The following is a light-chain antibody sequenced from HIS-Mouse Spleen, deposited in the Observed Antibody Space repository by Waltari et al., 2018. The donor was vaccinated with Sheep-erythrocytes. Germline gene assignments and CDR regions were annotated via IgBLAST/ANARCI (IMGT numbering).Light chain of an antibody. J-gene: IGLJ2*01. CDR2: QDS. V-gene: IGLV3-1*01. CDR1: KLGDKY. Sequence: SYELTQPPSVSVSPGQTASITCSGDKLGDKYACWYHQKQGQSPVLVIYQDSKRPSGFPERFSGSNAGNTATLTISGTQAMDEADYYCQAWDSSTVVFGGGTKLTVL. CDR3: QAWDSSTVV.